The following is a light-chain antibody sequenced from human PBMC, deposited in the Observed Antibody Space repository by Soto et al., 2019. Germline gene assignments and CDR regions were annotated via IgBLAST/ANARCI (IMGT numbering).Light chain of an antibody. CDR1: QGIGTY. V-gene: IGKV1-9*01. J-gene: IGKJ1*01. Sequence: IQLTQSPSSLSASVGDRVTVTCRASQGIGTYLVWYQQKSGKAPTVLIYASSTLQTGVPSRFSGSGSGTDFSLTISSLHPEDVATYYCQQADSYPRTFGQGSIADIK. CDR2: ASS. CDR3: QQADSYPRT.